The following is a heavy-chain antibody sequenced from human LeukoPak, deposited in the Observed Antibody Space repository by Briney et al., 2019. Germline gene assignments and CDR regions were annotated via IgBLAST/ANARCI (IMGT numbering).Heavy chain of an antibody. CDR1: GGSFSDFY. D-gene: IGHD2-2*01. Sequence: PSETLSLTCAVSGGSFSDFYWAWIRQPPGKGLEWIGEINHSGSTNYNPSLKSRVTISVDTSKNQFSLKLSSVTAADTAVYYCARESSLVPAAIGGYFDLWGRGTLVTVSS. V-gene: IGHV4-34*01. CDR2: INHSGST. CDR3: ARESSLVPAAIGGYFDL. J-gene: IGHJ2*01.